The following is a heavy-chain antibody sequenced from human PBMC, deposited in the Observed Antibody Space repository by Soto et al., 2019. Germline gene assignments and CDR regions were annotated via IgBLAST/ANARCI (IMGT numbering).Heavy chain of an antibody. Sequence: EVQVLESGGGLVQPGGSLRLSCEGSGFTASSHAMTWIRQAPGKGPEWVSTVTADGGRYYADSVKGRFAMSRETSENTLYLQMNRLGAEDTAAYYCAPHVSCSGGSCQYDAFAIRGQGTMVTVSS. D-gene: IGHD2-15*01. CDR1: GFTASSHA. CDR3: APHVSCSGGSCQYDAFAI. CDR2: VTADGGR. J-gene: IGHJ3*02. V-gene: IGHV3-23*01.